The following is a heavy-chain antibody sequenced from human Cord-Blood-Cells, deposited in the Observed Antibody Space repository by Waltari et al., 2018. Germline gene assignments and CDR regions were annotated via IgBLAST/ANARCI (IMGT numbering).Heavy chain of an antibody. CDR2: INPNSGGT. Sequence: QVQLVQSGAEVKKPGASVKVSCKASGYTFTGYYMHWVRHAPCNGLEWMGWINPNSGGTNYAQKFQGRVTMTRDTSISTAYMELSRLRSDDTAVYYCAREQRIVVVPAAPAWFDPWGQGTLVTVSS. V-gene: IGHV1-2*02. J-gene: IGHJ5*02. D-gene: IGHD2-2*01. CDR1: GYTFTGYY. CDR3: AREQRIVVVPAAPAWFDP.